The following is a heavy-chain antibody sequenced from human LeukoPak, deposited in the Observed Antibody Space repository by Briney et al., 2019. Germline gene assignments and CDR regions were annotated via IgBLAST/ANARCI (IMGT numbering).Heavy chain of an antibody. CDR2: IISIFGTA. CDR3: AREKYYYDSSGPYYFDY. D-gene: IGHD3-22*01. CDR1: GGTFSSYA. J-gene: IGHJ4*02. V-gene: IGHV1-69*06. Sequence: SVKVSCKASGGTFSSYAISWVRQAPGQGLEWMGGIISIFGTANYAQKFQGRVTITADKSTSTAYMELSSLRSEDTAVYYCAREKYYYDSSGPYYFDYWGQGTLVTVSS.